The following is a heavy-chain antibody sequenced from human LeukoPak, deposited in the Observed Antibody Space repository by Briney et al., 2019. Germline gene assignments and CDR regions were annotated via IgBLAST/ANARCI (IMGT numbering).Heavy chain of an antibody. CDR2: ISGSGGST. D-gene: IGHD3-9*01. V-gene: IGHV3-23*01. Sequence: GGSLRLSCAASGFTFSSYAMSWVRQAPGKGLEWVSAISGSGGSTYYADSVKGRFTISRDNSKSTLYLQMNSLRAEDTAVYYCAKAGLRYFDWSEAIDYWGQGTLVTVSS. CDR1: GFTFSSYA. J-gene: IGHJ4*02. CDR3: AKAGLRYFDWSEAIDY.